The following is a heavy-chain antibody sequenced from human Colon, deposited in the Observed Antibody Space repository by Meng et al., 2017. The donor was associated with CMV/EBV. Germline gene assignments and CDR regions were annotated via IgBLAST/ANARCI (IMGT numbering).Heavy chain of an antibody. V-gene: IGHV3-23*01. CDR1: GFTFSTYA. CDR2: FTVTGGGT. D-gene: IGHD1-26*01. CDR3: ARSLFSGVSLSLGY. Sequence: SGFTFSTYAMNCVRQAPGKGLEWVSSFTVTGGGTSYYADSVKGRFTISRDNSKNTLYLQMNSLRVEDTAIYYCARSLFSGVSLSLGYWGQGTLVTVSS. J-gene: IGHJ4*02.